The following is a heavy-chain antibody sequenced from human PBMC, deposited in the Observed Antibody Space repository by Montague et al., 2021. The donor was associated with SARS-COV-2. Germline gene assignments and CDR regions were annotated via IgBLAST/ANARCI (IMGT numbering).Heavy chain of an antibody. D-gene: IGHD3-16*02. CDR1: GFTFSNYD. CDR2: ISTSAYTA. Sequence: LRLSCAASGFTFSNYDMNWVRQAPGKGPEWISYISTSAYTASYAGSVKGRLTISRDNGKNSLYLQMNSLRVEDTAVYYCTRDYRSIVGDGLDIWGQGTKVTVSS. CDR3: TRDYRSIVGDGLDI. V-gene: IGHV3-48*03. J-gene: IGHJ3*02.